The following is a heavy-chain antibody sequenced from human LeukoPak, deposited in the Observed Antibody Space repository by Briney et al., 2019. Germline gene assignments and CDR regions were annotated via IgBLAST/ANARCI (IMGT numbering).Heavy chain of an antibody. D-gene: IGHD3-9*01. CDR2: ISSSSSTI. V-gene: IGHV3-48*02. Sequence: GGSLRLSCEASGFTFSAYAMTWVRQAPGKGLEWVSYISSSSSTIYYADSVKGRFTISRDNAKNSLYLQMNSLRDEDTAVYYCARDLILTLSLFPAAYDYWGQGTLVTVSS. J-gene: IGHJ4*02. CDR3: ARDLILTLSLFPAAYDY. CDR1: GFTFSAYA.